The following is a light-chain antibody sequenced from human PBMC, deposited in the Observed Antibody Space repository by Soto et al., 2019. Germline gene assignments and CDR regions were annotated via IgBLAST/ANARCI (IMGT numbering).Light chain of an antibody. J-gene: IGLJ3*02. CDR1: SSDVGGYNY. CDR3: TSFTSSLTWV. Sequence: QSVLTQPASVSGSPGQSITISCTGTSSDVGGYNYVSWFQQHPGKAPKLIIYEVNNRPSGLSDRFSASKSGNTASLTISGLQAEDEADYYCTSFTSSLTWVFGGGTKLTVL. V-gene: IGLV2-14*01. CDR2: EVN.